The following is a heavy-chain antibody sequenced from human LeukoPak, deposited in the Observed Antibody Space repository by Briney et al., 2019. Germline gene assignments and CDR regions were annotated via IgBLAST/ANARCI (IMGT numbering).Heavy chain of an antibody. J-gene: IGHJ4*02. V-gene: IGHV4-31*03. CDR3: ARDSRAGLDY. CDR2: IYYSGST. D-gene: IGHD3/OR15-3a*01. Sequence: SETLSITCTVSGGSISSGGYYWSWIRQHPGKGLEWIGYIYYSGSTYYNPSLKSRVTISVDTSKNQFSLKLSSVTAADTAVYYCARDSRAGLDYWGQGTLVTVSS. CDR1: GGSISSGGYY.